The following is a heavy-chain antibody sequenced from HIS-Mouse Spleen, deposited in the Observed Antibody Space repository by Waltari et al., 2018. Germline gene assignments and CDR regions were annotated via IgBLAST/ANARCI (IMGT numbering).Heavy chain of an antibody. Sequence: QLQLQESAPGLVKPSETLSLPCTVSGGSISSSRYSWGRICQTPGKGLEWIGSIYYSGSTYYNPSLKSRVTISVDTSKNQFSLKLSSVTAADTAVYYCAREIPYSSSWYDWYFDLWGRGTLVTVSS. CDR2: IYYSGST. CDR1: GGSISSSRYS. D-gene: IGHD6-13*01. J-gene: IGHJ2*01. V-gene: IGHV4-39*07. CDR3: AREIPYSSSWYDWYFDL.